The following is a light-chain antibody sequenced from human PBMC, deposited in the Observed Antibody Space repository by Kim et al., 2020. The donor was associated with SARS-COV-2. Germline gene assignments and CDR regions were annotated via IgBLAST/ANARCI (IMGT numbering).Light chain of an antibody. J-gene: IGKJ1*01. Sequence: VSPGERATLSCRASLTIRNNLGWYQQKPGQAPRRLIYGASTRATDIPARFSGSGSGTEFTLTISSLQSEDFAVYYSQQYDNWPRTFGQGTKVDIK. CDR3: QQYDNWPRT. V-gene: IGKV3-15*01. CDR1: LTIRNN. CDR2: GAS.